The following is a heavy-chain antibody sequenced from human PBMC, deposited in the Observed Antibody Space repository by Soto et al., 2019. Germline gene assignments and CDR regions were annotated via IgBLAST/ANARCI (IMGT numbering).Heavy chain of an antibody. J-gene: IGHJ3*01. CDR3: ARERDRNGDAGFDF. CDR2: IWNNGSNK. V-gene: IGHV3-33*01. CDR1: GFSFSSYG. Sequence: GGSLRLSCAASGFSFSSYGMHWVRQAPGKGLEWVSVIWNNGSNKYYADSVKGRFTISRDNAKNTLYLQMNSLRAEDTAIYYCARERDRNGDAGFDFWGQGTMVTVSS.